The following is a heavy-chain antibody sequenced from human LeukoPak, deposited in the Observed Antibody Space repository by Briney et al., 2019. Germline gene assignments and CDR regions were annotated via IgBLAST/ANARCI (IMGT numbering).Heavy chain of an antibody. V-gene: IGHV3-30*04. CDR2: ISFDGTNK. J-gene: IGHJ3*01. CDR3: ARETHDALDP. Sequence: GGSLRLSCTASGLTISGDAMHWVRQAPGKGLQWVADISFDGTNKNYADSVKGRFTISRDNSKNTLFLQMNSLTTDDTALFYCARETHDALDPWGPGTLVTVSS. CDR1: GLTISGDA.